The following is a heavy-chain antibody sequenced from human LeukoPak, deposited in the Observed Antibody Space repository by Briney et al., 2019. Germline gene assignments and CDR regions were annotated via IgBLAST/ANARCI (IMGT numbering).Heavy chain of an antibody. CDR2: IIPILGIA. CDR3: AKRGYSSSWYSPFDY. Sequence: GSSVKVSCKASGGTFSSYAISWVRQAPGQGLEWMGRIIPILGIANYAQKFQGRVTITADKSTSTAYMELSSLRSEDTAVYYCAKRGYSSSWYSPFDYWGQGTLVTVSS. CDR1: GGTFSSYA. J-gene: IGHJ4*02. V-gene: IGHV1-69*04. D-gene: IGHD6-13*01.